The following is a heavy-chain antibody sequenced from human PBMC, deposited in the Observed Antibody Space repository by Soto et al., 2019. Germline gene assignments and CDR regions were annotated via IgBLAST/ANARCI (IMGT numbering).Heavy chain of an antibody. CDR1: RFTFNKYA. J-gene: IGHJ4*02. CDR2: ISGNGGST. Sequence: EVQLLESGGGLVQPGGSLRLSCAASRFTFNKYAMSWVRQGPGKGLEWVSSISGNGGSTHYADSVTGRFTISRDNSKNTLYPQMSGLRAEDTAVYYCAKNSENYGDSKFDYWGQGTLVTVSP. V-gene: IGHV3-23*01. D-gene: IGHD4-17*01. CDR3: AKNSENYGDSKFDY.